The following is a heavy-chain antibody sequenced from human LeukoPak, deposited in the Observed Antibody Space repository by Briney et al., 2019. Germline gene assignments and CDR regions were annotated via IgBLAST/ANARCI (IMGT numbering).Heavy chain of an antibody. CDR3: AIADCSSTSCYAQDNYYYYGMDV. V-gene: IGHV1-69*01. CDR1: GGTFSSYA. D-gene: IGHD2-2*01. CDR2: IIPIFGTA. Sequence: GSSVKVSCKASGGTFSSYAISWVRQAPGQGLEWMGGIIPIFGTANYAQKSQGRVTITADESTSTAYMELSSLRSEDTAVYYCAIADCSSTSCYAQDNYYYYGMDVWGQGTTVTVSS. J-gene: IGHJ6*02.